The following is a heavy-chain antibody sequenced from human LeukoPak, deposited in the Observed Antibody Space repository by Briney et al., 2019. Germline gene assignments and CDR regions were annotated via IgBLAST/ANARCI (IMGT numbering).Heavy chain of an antibody. CDR3: AGGRTDIVVVPATLRNYYFDY. CDR2: IMPMFGKA. D-gene: IGHD2-2*01. CDR1: GYTFTSYG. Sequence: SVKVSCKASGYTFTSYGISWVRQAPGQGLEWMGGIMPMFGKANYAQKFQGRVTTTADKATSTAYMELSSLRSEDTAVYYCAGGRTDIVVVPATLRNYYFDYWGQGTLVTVSS. J-gene: IGHJ4*02. V-gene: IGHV1-69*06.